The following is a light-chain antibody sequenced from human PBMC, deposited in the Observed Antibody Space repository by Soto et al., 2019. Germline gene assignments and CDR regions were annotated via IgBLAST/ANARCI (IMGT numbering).Light chain of an antibody. V-gene: IGLV2-14*01. CDR3: SAYTSSSTWV. Sequence: QSALTQPASVSGSPGQSIAISCTGSSSDVGGYKYVSWYQQYPGKAPKLMIYEVSNRPSEISKRFSGSKSGNTAFLTISGLQTDDEADYYCSAYTSSSTWVFGGGTKLT. CDR2: EVS. J-gene: IGLJ2*01. CDR1: SSDVGGYKY.